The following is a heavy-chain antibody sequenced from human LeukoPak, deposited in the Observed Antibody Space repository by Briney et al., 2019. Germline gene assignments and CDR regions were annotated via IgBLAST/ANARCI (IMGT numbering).Heavy chain of an antibody. CDR3: ARDHWEPTVLNTEDIVVVPAAIYNWFDP. J-gene: IGHJ5*02. CDR1: GGTFSSYA. V-gene: IGHV1-69*05. Sequence: GASVKVSCKASGGTFSSYAISWVRQAPGQGLEWMGGIIPIFGTANYAQKFQGRVTITTDESTSTAYMELSRLRSDDTAVYYCARDHWEPTVLNTEDIVVVPAAIYNWFDPWGQGTLVTVSS. D-gene: IGHD2-2*02. CDR2: IIPIFGTA.